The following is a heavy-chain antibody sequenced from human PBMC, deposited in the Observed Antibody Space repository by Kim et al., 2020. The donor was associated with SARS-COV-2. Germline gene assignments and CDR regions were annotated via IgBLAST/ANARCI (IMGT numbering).Heavy chain of an antibody. CDR1: GFTFSSYA. CDR3: EKSSGYYSEIDYFDY. V-gene: IGHV3-23*01. J-gene: IGHJ4*02. Sequence: GGSLRLSCAASGFTFSSYAMSWVRQAPGKGLEWVSAISGSGGSTYYADSVKGRFTISRDNSKNTLYLQMNSLRAEDTAVYYCEKSSGYYSEIDYFDYWGQGTLVTVSS. CDR2: ISGSGGST. D-gene: IGHD3-22*01.